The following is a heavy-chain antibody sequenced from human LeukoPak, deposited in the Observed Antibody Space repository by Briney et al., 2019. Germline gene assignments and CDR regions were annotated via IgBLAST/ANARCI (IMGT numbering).Heavy chain of an antibody. J-gene: IGHJ6*02. CDR3: ARATIVVVTHINSYGMDV. V-gene: IGHV1-2*06. Sequence: ASVKVSCKASAYTFTDYYVHWVRQAPGQGLEWMGRINPSSGDTNYAQNFQGRVTMTRDTSISTAYMELSRLRSDDTAVYYCARATIVVVTHINSYGMDVWGQGTTVTVSS. CDR1: AYTFTDYY. D-gene: IGHD3-22*01. CDR2: INPSSGDT.